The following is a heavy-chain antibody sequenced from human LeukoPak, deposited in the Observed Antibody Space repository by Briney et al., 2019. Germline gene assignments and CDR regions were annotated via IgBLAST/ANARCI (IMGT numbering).Heavy chain of an antibody. CDR3: AKAVSFYYYGMDV. D-gene: IGHD4-23*01. V-gene: IGHV3-48*01. CDR1: GFTFSSYS. CDR2: ISSSSSTI. Sequence: GGSLRLSCAASGFTFSSYSMNWVRQAPGKGLEWVSYISSSSSTIYYADSVKGRFTISRDNAKNSLYLQMNSPRAEDTAVYYCAKAVSFYYYGMDVWGQGTTVTVSS. J-gene: IGHJ6*02.